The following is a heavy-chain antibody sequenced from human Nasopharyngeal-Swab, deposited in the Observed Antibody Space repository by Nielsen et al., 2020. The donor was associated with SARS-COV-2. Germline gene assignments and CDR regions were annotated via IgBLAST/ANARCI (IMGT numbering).Heavy chain of an antibody. CDR1: GGTFSSYA. J-gene: IGHJ4*02. CDR2: IIPILGIA. V-gene: IGHV1-69*04. Sequence: SVKVSCKASGGTFSSYAISWVRQAPGQGLEWMGRIIPILGIANYAQKFQGRVMITADKSTSTAYMELSSLRSEDTAVYYCAFGYSSSWYSDYWGQGTLVTVSS. CDR3: AFGYSSSWYSDY. D-gene: IGHD6-13*01.